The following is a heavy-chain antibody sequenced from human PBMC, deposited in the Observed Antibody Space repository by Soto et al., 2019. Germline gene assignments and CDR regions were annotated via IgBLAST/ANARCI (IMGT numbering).Heavy chain of an antibody. CDR3: ARGAPRGIIHDFDS. V-gene: IGHV4-38-2*01. CDR1: NFWLSKEYY. Sequence: PSETLSLTCVVSNFWLSKEYYWGWIRQPPGKGLEWIGSIHQSGSPYYNPSLKSRLTISLDMSKKQFSLRLSSVTAADTAVYYCARGAPRGIIHDFDSWGQGSLVAVSS. D-gene: IGHD3-10*01. CDR2: IHQSGSP. J-gene: IGHJ4*02.